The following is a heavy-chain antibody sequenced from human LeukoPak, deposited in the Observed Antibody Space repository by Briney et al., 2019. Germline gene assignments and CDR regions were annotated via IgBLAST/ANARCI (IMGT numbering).Heavy chain of an antibody. D-gene: IGHD3-22*01. J-gene: IGHJ4*02. Sequence: GGSLRLSCAASGFTFSSYWMSWVRQAPGKGLEWLANIRQDGSVKFYVDSVKGRFTISRDNAKSSLYLQMNSLRVEDTAVYYCASSHDSSGNDWGQGTLVTVSS. V-gene: IGHV3-7*01. CDR2: IRQDGSVK. CDR1: GFTFSSYW. CDR3: ASSHDSSGND.